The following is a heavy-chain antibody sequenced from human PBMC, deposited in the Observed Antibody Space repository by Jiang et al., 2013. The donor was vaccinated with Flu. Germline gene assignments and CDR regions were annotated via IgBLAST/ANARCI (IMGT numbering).Heavy chain of an antibody. CDR1: GYTFTNYW. V-gene: IGHV5-51*03. Sequence: GAEVKKPGESLKISCKGSGYTFTNYWIGWVRQMPGKGLEWMGIIYPGDSDTRYSPSFQGQATISADKSIRAAYLQWSSLKASDTAMYYCARLIANAFDIWGQGTNGHRLF. CDR3: ARLIANAFDI. J-gene: IGHJ3*02. CDR2: IYPGDSDT. D-gene: IGHD2-15*01.